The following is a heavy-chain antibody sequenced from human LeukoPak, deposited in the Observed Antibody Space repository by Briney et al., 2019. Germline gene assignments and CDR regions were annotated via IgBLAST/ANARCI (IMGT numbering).Heavy chain of an antibody. CDR2: IYYSGST. V-gene: IGHV4-39*01. Sequence: PSETLSLTYTVSGGSISSSSYYWGWIRQPPGKGLEWIGSIYYSGSTYYNPSLKSRVTISVDTSKNQFSLKLSSVTAADTAVYYCARQVTAAAAPPHGFDPWGQGTLVTVSS. CDR1: GGSISSSSYY. CDR3: ARQVTAAAAPPHGFDP. D-gene: IGHD6-13*01. J-gene: IGHJ5*02.